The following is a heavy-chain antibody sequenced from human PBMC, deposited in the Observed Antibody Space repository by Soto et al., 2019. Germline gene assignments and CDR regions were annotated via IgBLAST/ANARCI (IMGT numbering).Heavy chain of an antibody. D-gene: IGHD2-15*01. CDR2: ISSISSPI. CDR3: VRDLAENNYFDY. Sequence: EVELVESGGGLVQPGRSLRLSCAASGFTFSSYGMNWLRQAPGKRLEWVSYISSISSPIYYADSVKGRFTISRDNAKNSLYRQMNSLRAEDSAIYYCVRDLAENNYFDYWGQGTLVTVSS. J-gene: IGHJ4*02. V-gene: IGHV3-48*01. CDR1: GFTFSSYG.